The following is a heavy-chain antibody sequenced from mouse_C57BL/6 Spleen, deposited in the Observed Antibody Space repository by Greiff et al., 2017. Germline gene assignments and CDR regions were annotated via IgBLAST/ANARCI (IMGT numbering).Heavy chain of an antibody. CDR1: GFTFSDFY. CDR2: SRNKANDYTT. J-gene: IGHJ1*03. V-gene: IGHV7-1*01. Sequence: EVQRVESGGGLVQSGRSLRLSCATSGFTFSDFYMEWVRQAPGKGLEWIAASRNKANDYTTEYSASVKGRFIVSRDTSQSILYLQMNALRAEDTAIYYCARDAKLGRYFDVWGTGTTVTVSS. CDR3: ARDAKLGRYFDV. D-gene: IGHD4-1*01.